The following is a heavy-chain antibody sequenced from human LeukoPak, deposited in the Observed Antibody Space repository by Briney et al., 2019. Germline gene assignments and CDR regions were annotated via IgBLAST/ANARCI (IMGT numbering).Heavy chain of an antibody. Sequence: SETLSRTCTVSGDSITANSYYWGWIRQPPGKGLEWIGIINFSGAAYYTPSLKSRITIAVDTSKNQFSLKFTSMTVADTAVYYCARQDRIMITFGGVIAYYFDYWGQGTLVTVSS. CDR3: ARQDRIMITFGGVIAYYFDY. D-gene: IGHD3-16*02. CDR1: GDSITANSYY. V-gene: IGHV4-39*07. J-gene: IGHJ4*02. CDR2: INFSGAA.